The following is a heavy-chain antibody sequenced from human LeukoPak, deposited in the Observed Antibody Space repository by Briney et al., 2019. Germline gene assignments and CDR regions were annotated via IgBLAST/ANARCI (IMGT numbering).Heavy chain of an antibody. CDR1: GGSISSSSYY. D-gene: IGHD5-24*01. V-gene: IGHV4-39*07. Sequence: PSETLSLTCTVSGGSISSSSYYWGWIRQPPGKGLEWIGSIYYSGSTYYNPSLKSRVTISVDMSKNQFSLKLSSVTAADTAVYYCARDKEMATIRGSFDPWGQGTLVTVSS. CDR3: ARDKEMATIRGSFDP. J-gene: IGHJ5*02. CDR2: IYYSGST.